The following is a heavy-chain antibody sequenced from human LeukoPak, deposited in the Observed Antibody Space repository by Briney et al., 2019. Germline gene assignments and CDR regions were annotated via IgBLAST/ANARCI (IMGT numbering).Heavy chain of an antibody. D-gene: IGHD3-22*01. Sequence: SVKVSCKASGYTFTSYAISWVRQAPGQGLEWMGGIIPIFGTANYAQKFQGRVTITADESTSTAYMELSSLRSEDTAVYYCARLYYYDSSGYYYYFDYWGQGTLVTVSS. CDR1: GYTFTSYA. J-gene: IGHJ4*02. CDR3: ARLYYYDSSGYYYYFDY. CDR2: IIPIFGTA. V-gene: IGHV1-69*13.